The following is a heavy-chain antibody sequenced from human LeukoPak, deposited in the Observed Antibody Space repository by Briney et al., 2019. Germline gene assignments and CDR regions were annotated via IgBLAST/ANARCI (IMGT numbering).Heavy chain of an antibody. V-gene: IGHV3-21*01. D-gene: IGHD3-22*01. CDR1: EFTFSSYS. CDR3: ARGREYSYDSSVYHDY. Sequence: GGSLRLSCAGSEFTFSSYSMTWVRQAPGKGLEWVSSIGGVSSSRYYADSVKGRFTISRDNANNSLYLQMNRLRAEDTAIYYCARGREYSYDSSVYHDYWGQGTLVTVSS. J-gene: IGHJ4*02. CDR2: IGGVSSSR.